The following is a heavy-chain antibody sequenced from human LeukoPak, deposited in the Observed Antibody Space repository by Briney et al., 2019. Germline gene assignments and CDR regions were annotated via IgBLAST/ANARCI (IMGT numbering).Heavy chain of an antibody. D-gene: IGHD3-10*01. V-gene: IGHV4-34*01. CDR1: DGSFNFYF. Sequence: SETLSLTCTVSDGSFNFYFWHWIRQPPGKGLDWIGEIDNRGSTQYNPSLRSRVTISVDTSRNQFSLELTSVAAADTAVYFCARDSHSGFQWGQGTLVTVSS. J-gene: IGHJ4*02. CDR2: IDNRGST. CDR3: ARDSHSGFQ.